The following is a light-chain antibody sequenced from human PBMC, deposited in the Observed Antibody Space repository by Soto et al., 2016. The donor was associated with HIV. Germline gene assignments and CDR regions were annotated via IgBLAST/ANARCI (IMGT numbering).Light chain of an antibody. V-gene: IGKV1-39*01. CDR3: QQSYTTPLT. J-gene: IGKJ4*01. Sequence: DIQMTQSPSSLSASVGDRVIITCRASQTIRKYLNWYQQKPGKAPVLLISTTSSLQSGVASRFSGSGSRAEFTLTISNLQPEDFATYYCQQSYTTPLTFGGGTKVEIK. CDR1: QTIRKY. CDR2: TTS.